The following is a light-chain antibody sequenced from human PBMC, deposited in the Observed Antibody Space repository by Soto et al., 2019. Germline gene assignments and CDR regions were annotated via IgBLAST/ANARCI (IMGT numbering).Light chain of an antibody. CDR2: GAS. J-gene: IGKJ5*01. V-gene: IGKV1-39*01. CDR1: QSIKHY. Sequence: DIQMTKSPSSLSAAIGDRVTITCRASQSIKHYLNWSQHKPGAAPKLLIFGASNLESGVPSRFSGSGSGTAFTLSIISLQHEDFATDYCQHCYSTTPITFGQGTRVEIK. CDR3: QHCYSTTPIT.